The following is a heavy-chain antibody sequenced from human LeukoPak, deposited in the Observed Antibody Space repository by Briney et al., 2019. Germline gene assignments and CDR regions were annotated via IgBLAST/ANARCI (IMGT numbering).Heavy chain of an antibody. CDR3: ARESQRITIFAVPPEGMDV. CDR1: GYTFTSYG. Sequence: SVKVSCKASGYTFTSYGMSWVRQAPGQGLEWMGWISAYNGYTNYAQTLQGRVTMTTDTSTSTDYMKLRSLRSDDTAVYYCARESQRITIFAVPPEGMDVWGQGTTVTVSS. V-gene: IGHV1-18*01. D-gene: IGHD3-3*01. J-gene: IGHJ6*02. CDR2: ISAYNGYT.